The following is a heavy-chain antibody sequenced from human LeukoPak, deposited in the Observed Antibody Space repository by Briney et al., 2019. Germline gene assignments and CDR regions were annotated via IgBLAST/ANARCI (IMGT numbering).Heavy chain of an antibody. CDR1: GFSFSSYA. V-gene: IGHV3-23*01. CDR2: MKGGGGDT. J-gene: IGHJ6*03. D-gene: IGHD4/OR15-4a*01. Sequence: PWGSLRLSCAASGFSFSSYAMSWVRQAPARGLEWVSSMKGGGGDTFYADSVKGRFTVSRDNSKNTLYLQMSSLRAEDTAVYFCAKNRGANYYNYYMDVWGKGTTVTVSS. CDR3: AKNRGANYYNYYMDV.